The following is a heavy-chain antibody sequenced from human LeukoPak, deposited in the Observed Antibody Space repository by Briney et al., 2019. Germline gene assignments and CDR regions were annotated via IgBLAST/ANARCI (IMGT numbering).Heavy chain of an antibody. Sequence: GGSLRLSCAASGFRFSYHDMHWVRQAPGKGLESVSPIGAAGAHTFYADSVKGRFTISRDNFQSTMYLQMDGLRPEDSAVYYCARELGGTKTGGFDIWGQGTVVTVSS. CDR1: GFRFSYHD. CDR3: ARELGGTKTGGFDI. D-gene: IGHD1-14*01. J-gene: IGHJ3*02. V-gene: IGHV3-64*02. CDR2: IGAAGAHT.